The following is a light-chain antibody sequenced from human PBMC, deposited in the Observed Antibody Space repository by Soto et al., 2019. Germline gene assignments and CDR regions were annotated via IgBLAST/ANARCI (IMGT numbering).Light chain of an antibody. V-gene: IGKV1-27*01. J-gene: IGKJ4*01. CDR1: QGIAPY. Sequence: DVPMTQSPSSLSAFVGDRVTITCRARQGIAPYLAWFQQKPGKVPKLLIYATSTLQWGVPSRFSGSGSGTYFTLTINSLQPEDVGTYYCQKYNSAPLTFGGGTKVEIK. CDR3: QKYNSAPLT. CDR2: ATS.